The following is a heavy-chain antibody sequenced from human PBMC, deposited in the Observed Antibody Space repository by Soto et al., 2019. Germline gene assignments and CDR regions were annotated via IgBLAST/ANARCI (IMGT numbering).Heavy chain of an antibody. CDR2: ISGSGGST. CDR1: GFTFSSYA. V-gene: IGHV3-23*01. CDR3: AEGSSSSWYGGDYFDY. Sequence: GGSLRLSCAASGFTFSSYAMSWVRQAPGKGLEWVSAISGSGGSTYYADSVKGRFTISRENSKNTLYLQMNSLRAEDTAVYYCAEGSSSSWYGGDYFDYWGQGTLVTVSS. D-gene: IGHD6-13*01. J-gene: IGHJ4*02.